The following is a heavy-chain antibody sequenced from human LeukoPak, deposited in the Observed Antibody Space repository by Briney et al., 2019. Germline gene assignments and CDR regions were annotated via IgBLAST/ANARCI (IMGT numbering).Heavy chain of an antibody. CDR2: ISGSGGNT. D-gene: IGHD7-27*01. CDR1: GFTFSSNA. J-gene: IGHJ3*02. V-gene: IGHV3-23*01. CDR3: AKAFWAANDAFDI. Sequence: PGGSLRLSCAASGFTFSSNAMSWVRQAPGKGLEWVSGISGSGGNTYDADSVKGRFTISRDNSKNTLYLQMNSLRADDTAVYYCAKAFWAANDAFDIWGQGTMVTVSS.